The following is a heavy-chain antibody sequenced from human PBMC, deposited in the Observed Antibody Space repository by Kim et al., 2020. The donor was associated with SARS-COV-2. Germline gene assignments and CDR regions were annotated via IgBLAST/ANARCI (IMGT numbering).Heavy chain of an antibody. CDR3: VRGGFGGYFDCLDY. J-gene: IGHJ4*02. D-gene: IGHD3-9*01. V-gene: IGHV5-51*01. Sequence: YSPAFQGQVTISADKSISTAYLQWSSLKASDTAMYYCVRGGFGGYFDCLDYWGQGTLVTVSS.